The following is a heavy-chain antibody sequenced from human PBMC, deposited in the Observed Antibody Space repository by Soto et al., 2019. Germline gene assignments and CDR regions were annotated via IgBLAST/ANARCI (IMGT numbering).Heavy chain of an antibody. CDR3: ARVGIGIYYYHGMDV. CDR1: GYSFTSHY. D-gene: IGHD2-21*01. Sequence: GASVKVSCKAIGYSFTSHYMHWVRQAPGQGLEWMGTISPSGDNTGYAQKVQGRVSMTTDTSTSTAYMELRSLRSDDSAVYYCARVGIGIYYYHGMDVWGQGTTVTVSS. V-gene: IGHV1-46*01. CDR2: ISPSGDNT. J-gene: IGHJ6*02.